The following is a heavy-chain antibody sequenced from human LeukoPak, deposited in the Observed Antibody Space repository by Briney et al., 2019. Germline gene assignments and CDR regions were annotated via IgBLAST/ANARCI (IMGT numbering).Heavy chain of an antibody. CDR1: GGSISSYY. D-gene: IGHD3-10*01. CDR2: IYTSGST. CDR3: ARWGITMVRGVMRNWFDP. J-gene: IGHJ5*02. Sequence: SETLSLTCTVSGGSISSYYWSWIRQPAGKGLEWIGRIYTSGSTNYNPSLKSRVTMSVDTSKNQFSLKLSSVTAADTAVYYCARWGITMVRGVMRNWFDPWGQGTLVTVSS. V-gene: IGHV4-4*07.